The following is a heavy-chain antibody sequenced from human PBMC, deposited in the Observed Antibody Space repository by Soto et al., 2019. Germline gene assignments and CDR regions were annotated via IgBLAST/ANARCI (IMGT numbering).Heavy chain of an antibody. CDR1: GGSISSGGYY. D-gene: IGHD3-9*01. CDR2: IYYSGST. CDR3: ARDSVLRYFDWFPHARSNWFDP. V-gene: IGHV4-31*03. J-gene: IGHJ5*02. Sequence: PSETLSLTCTVSGGSISSGGYYWSWIRQHPGKGLEWIGYIYYSGSTYYNPSLKSRVTISVDTSKNQFSLKLSSVTAADTAVYYCARDSVLRYFDWFPHARSNWFDPWGQGTLVTVSS.